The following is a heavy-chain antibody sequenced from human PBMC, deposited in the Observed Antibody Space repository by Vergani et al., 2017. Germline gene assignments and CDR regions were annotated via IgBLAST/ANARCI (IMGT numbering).Heavy chain of an antibody. Sequence: EVQLVQSGAEVKKPGATVKISCKVSGYTFTDYYMHWVQQAPGKWLEWMGLVDPEDGETIYAEKFQGRVTITADTSTDTAYMELSSLRSEDTAVYYCATVNPERDSSSWYHYFDYWGQGTLVTVSS. CDR3: ATVNPERDSSSWYHYFDY. D-gene: IGHD6-13*01. J-gene: IGHJ4*02. CDR2: VDPEDGET. V-gene: IGHV1-69-2*01. CDR1: GYTFTDYY.